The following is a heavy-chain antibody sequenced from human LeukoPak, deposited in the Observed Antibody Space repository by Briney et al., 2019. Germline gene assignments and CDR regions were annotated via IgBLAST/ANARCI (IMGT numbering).Heavy chain of an antibody. Sequence: GGSLRLSCAASGFTFSSYAMSWVRQAPGKGLEGVSAISGSGGSTYYADSVKGRFTISRDNSKNTLYLQRNSLRAEDTAVYYCAKFSLGGYGLYYFDYWGQGTLVTVSS. D-gene: IGHD3-16*01. V-gene: IGHV3-23*01. CDR1: GFTFSSYA. J-gene: IGHJ4*02. CDR2: ISGSGGST. CDR3: AKFSLGGYGLYYFDY.